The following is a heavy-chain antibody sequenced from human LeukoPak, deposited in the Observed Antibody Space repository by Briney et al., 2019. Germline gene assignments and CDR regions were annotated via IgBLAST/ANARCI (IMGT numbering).Heavy chain of an antibody. CDR3: AKGVRLDSSGHFDY. Sequence: AGGSLRLSCAASGFTFDDYAMHWVRHAPGKGLEWVSGISWNSGSIGYADSVKGRFTISRDNAKNSLYLQMNSLRAEDMALYYCAKGVRLDSSGHFDYWGQGTLVTVSS. CDR1: GFTFDDYA. CDR2: ISWNSGSI. D-gene: IGHD3-22*01. J-gene: IGHJ4*02. V-gene: IGHV3-9*03.